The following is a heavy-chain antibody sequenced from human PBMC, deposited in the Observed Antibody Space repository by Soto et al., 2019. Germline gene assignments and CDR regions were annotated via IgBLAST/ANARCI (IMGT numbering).Heavy chain of an antibody. CDR1: GFDFSAYA. CDR2: INDNGDDK. V-gene: IGHV3-64D*06. D-gene: IGHD2-2*02. Sequence: SGGSLRLSCSASGFDFSAYAMHWVRQAPEKRLEYISAINDNGDDKYYTQSVEGRFTISRDNSKNTLFLHMTSLRPEDTANYHCVKGRCRYKTCYTVPLDFWGQGTLVTVSS. J-gene: IGHJ4*02. CDR3: VKGRCRYKTCYTVPLDF.